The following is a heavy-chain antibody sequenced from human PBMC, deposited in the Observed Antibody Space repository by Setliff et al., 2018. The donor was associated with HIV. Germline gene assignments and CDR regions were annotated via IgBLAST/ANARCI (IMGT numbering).Heavy chain of an antibody. D-gene: IGHD4-17*01. J-gene: IGHJ1*01. CDR1: RYSFTNYW. CDR2: IYPGDSNV. V-gene: IGHV5-51*01. CDR3: ATSDYGGNSGHFQH. Sequence: GESLKISCKGSRYSFTNYWIGWVRQMPGKGLQYMGIIYPGDSNVRYSPSFQGQVAISADRSMSTAYLQWSSLKASDTAMYYCATSDYGGNSGHFQHWGQGTLVTVS.